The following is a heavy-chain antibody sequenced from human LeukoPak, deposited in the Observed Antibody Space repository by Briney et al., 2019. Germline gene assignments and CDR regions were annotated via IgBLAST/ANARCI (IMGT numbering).Heavy chain of an antibody. CDR2: IYHSGST. V-gene: IGHV4-39*07. D-gene: IGHD3-22*01. J-gene: IGHJ4*02. CDR1: GGSLSSSSYY. CDR3: ARDPRYDTSDYFDS. Sequence: SETLSLTCTVSGGSLSSSSYYWGWIRQPPGTGLEWIGSIYHSGSTFHNPSLKSRVTISVDTSKNQFSLKLSSVTAADTAVYYCARDPRYDTSDYFDSWGQGTLVTVSS.